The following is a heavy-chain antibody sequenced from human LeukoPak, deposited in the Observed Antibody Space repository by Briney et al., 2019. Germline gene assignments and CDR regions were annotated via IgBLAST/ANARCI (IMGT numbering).Heavy chain of an antibody. D-gene: IGHD5-12*01. J-gene: IGHJ4*02. CDR2: IYYSGST. CDR1: GLSLSTRGMC. V-gene: IGHV4-61*08. CDR3: ARGFPRGYAIFDY. Sequence: SGPTLVKPTQTLTLTCTFSGLSLSTRGMCVSWIRQPPGKGLEWIGYIYYSGSTNYNPSLKSRVTISVDTSKNQFSLKLSSVTAADTAVYYCARGFPRGYAIFDYWGQGTLVTVSS.